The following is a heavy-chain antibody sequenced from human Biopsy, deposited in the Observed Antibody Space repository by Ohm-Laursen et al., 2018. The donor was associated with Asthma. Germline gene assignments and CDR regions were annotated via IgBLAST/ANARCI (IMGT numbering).Heavy chain of an antibody. Sequence: PSDTLSLTCTVSGGSITSSSYYWGWIRQPPGKGMEWIGSMYHSGSPYYHPSLKSRPTISVDTSKNQLSLKRSSVTAVDTAVYFCVRHQYSSSWSTFDYWGQGALVTVSS. D-gene: IGHD3-22*01. CDR1: GGSITSSSYY. CDR3: VRHQYSSSWSTFDY. CDR2: MYHSGSP. V-gene: IGHV4-39*01. J-gene: IGHJ4*02.